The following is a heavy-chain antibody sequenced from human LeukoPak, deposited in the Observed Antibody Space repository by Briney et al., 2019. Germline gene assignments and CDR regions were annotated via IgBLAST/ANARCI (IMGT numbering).Heavy chain of an antibody. CDR2: FDAEDGET. CDR1: GYTLTELS. CDR3: ATTPSKGELALDY. Sequence: ASVKVSCKVSGYTLTELSMHWVRQAPGKGVEWRGGFDAEDGETIYAQKFQGRVTMTEDTSTDTAYMELSSLRSEDTAVYYCATTPSKGELALDYWGQGTLVTVSS. V-gene: IGHV1-24*01. D-gene: IGHD3-16*01. J-gene: IGHJ4*02.